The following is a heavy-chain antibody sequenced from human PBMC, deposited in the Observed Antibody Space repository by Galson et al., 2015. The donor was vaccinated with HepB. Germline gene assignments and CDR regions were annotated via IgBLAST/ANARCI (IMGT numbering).Heavy chain of an antibody. CDR2: ISPYNGKT. J-gene: IGHJ4*02. CDR1: GYSFSNYG. Sequence: SVKVSCKASGYSFSNYGIRWVRQAPGQGLEWMGRISPYNGKTDYAQNFQGRVTMTTDTSTTTAYMELRSLRSDDTAVYYCARFIQQLCDYWGQGTLVTVSS. V-gene: IGHV1-18*01. CDR3: ARFIQQLCDY. D-gene: IGHD6-13*01.